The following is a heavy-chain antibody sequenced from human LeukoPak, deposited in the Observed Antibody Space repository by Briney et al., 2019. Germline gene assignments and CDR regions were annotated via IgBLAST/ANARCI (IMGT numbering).Heavy chain of an antibody. V-gene: IGHV3-30*02. J-gene: IGHJ4*02. Sequence: GGSLRLSCAAPGFTFSSYGMHWVRQAPGKGLEWVAFIRYDGSNKYYADSVKGRFTISRDNAKNSLYLQMNSLRAEDTAVYYCARDLMGIAYRGAFYYWGQGTLVTVSS. CDR1: GFTFSSYG. CDR3: ARDLMGIAYRGAFYY. CDR2: IRYDGSNK. D-gene: IGHD6-13*01.